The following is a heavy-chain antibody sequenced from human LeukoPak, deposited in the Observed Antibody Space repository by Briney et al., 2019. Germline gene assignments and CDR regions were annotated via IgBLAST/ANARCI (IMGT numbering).Heavy chain of an antibody. CDR3: ARRPIAAGNNWFDP. Sequence: SETLSLTCTVSGGSISSAAYYWGWVRQPPGKGLDWIGSIYYTGTTYYSPSLRTRATLSFDTSKNQFSLKLTSVTAADTAVYFCARRPIAAGNNWFDPWGQGTLVTVSS. V-gene: IGHV4-39*01. CDR1: GGSISSAAYY. D-gene: IGHD6-13*01. CDR2: IYYTGTT. J-gene: IGHJ5*02.